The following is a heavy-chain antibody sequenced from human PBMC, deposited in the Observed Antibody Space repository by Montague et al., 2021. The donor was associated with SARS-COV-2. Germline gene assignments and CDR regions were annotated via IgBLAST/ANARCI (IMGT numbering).Heavy chain of an antibody. J-gene: IGHJ3*02. CDR3: ARARTRITMIVVVIDAFDI. V-gene: IGHV4-31*03. D-gene: IGHD3-22*01. Sequence: TLSLTCTVSGGSISSGGYYWSWIRQHPGKGLEWIGYIYYSGSTYYNPSLKSRVTISVDTSKNQFSLKLSSVTAADTAVYYCARARTRITMIVVVIDAFDIWGQGTMVTDSS. CDR1: GGSISSGGYY. CDR2: IYYSGST.